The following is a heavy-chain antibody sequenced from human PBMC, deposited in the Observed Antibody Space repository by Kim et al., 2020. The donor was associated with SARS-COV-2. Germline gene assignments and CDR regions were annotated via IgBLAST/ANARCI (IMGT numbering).Heavy chain of an antibody. Sequence: SETLSLTCTVSGGSISSYYWSWIRQPPGKGLEWIGYIYYSGSTNYNPSLKSRVTISVDTSKNQFSLKLSSVTAADTAVYYCARDRLGYSGYDWETGMDVWGQGTTVTVSS. V-gene: IGHV4-59*01. CDR3: ARDRLGYSGYDWETGMDV. CDR1: GGSISSYY. D-gene: IGHD5-12*01. J-gene: IGHJ6*02. CDR2: IYYSGST.